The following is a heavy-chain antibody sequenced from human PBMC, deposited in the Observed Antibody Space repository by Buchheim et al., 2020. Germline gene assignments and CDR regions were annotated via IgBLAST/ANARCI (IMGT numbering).Heavy chain of an antibody. CDR1: GFTFSSHA. J-gene: IGHJ4*02. CDR2: ISYDGSNK. CDR3: AAEVGTKEFDH. V-gene: IGHV3-30*01. D-gene: IGHD1-26*01. Sequence: QVQLVESGGGVVQPGRSQRLSCAASGFTFSSHAMHWVRQAPGKGLEWVAVISYDGSNKHYLDSVHGRFTISRDNSKDTLYLQMNSLRREDTAVYYCAAEVGTKEFDHWGQGTL.